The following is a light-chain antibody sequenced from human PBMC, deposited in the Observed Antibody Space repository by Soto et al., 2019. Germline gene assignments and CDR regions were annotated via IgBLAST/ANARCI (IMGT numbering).Light chain of an antibody. V-gene: IGKV1-39*01. CDR3: KQYNNS. Sequence: DIHITHSPSSLSASVGERVTITCRASQSISSYLNWYQQKPGKAPKLLIYAASSLQSGVPSRFSGSGSGTDFTLTISSMQPDDFATYYCKQYNNSFGGGTKVDIK. CDR2: AAS. CDR1: QSISSY. J-gene: IGKJ4*01.